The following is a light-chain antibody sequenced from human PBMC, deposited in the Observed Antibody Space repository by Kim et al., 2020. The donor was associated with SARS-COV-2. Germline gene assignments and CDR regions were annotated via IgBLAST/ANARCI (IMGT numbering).Light chain of an antibody. Sequence: SVTMSCPGTSSDIGAYKYVSWYQQHPGKAPKLMIYEVNRRPSGVPDRFSGSKSGNTASLTVSGLQAEDEADYYCTSYAGSNNLDVFGTGTKVTVL. V-gene: IGLV2-8*01. CDR1: SSDIGAYKY. CDR3: TSYAGSNNLDV. CDR2: EVN. J-gene: IGLJ1*01.